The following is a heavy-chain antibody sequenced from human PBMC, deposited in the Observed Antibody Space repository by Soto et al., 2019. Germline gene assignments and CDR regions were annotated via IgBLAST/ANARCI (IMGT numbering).Heavy chain of an antibody. CDR2: ISHSGVT. D-gene: IGHD3-3*01. CDR3: LRDHPRFRGGMDL. V-gene: IGHV4-61*01. CDR1: GASVSSGSDY. J-gene: IGHJ6*02. Sequence: SETLSLTCTVSGASVSSGSDYWNWFRQPPGERPEWIGYISHSGVTNYNPSLKSRLTISLDTAKDQVLLRLTSVTATDEAVYYRLRDHPRFRGGMDLWGQGTTVTVSS.